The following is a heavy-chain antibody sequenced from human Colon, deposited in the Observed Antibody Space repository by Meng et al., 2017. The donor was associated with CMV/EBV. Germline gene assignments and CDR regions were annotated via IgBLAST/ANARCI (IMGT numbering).Heavy chain of an antibody. V-gene: IGHV3-53*01. Sequence: GESLKISCAASGFTVSSNYMSWVRQAPGKGLEWVSVIYSGGSTYYADSVKGRFTISRDNYKNTLYLQMNSLRAEDTAVYYCAKDSPRGGDFDYWGQGTLVTVSS. J-gene: IGHJ4*02. D-gene: IGHD3-10*01. CDR1: GFTVSSNY. CDR3: AKDSPRGGDFDY. CDR2: IYSGGST.